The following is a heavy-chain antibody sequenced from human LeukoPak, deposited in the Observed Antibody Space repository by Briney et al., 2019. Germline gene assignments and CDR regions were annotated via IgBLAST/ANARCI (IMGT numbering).Heavy chain of an antibody. Sequence: GGSLRLSCAASGFTFSSYEMNWVRQAPGKGLEWVSYISSSGSTIYYADSVKGRFTISRDNAKNSLYLQMSSLRAEDTALYYCAKALAHDYGDYVGFDYWGQGTLVTVSS. J-gene: IGHJ4*02. CDR3: AKALAHDYGDYVGFDY. CDR1: GFTFSSYE. V-gene: IGHV3-48*03. CDR2: ISSSGSTI. D-gene: IGHD4-17*01.